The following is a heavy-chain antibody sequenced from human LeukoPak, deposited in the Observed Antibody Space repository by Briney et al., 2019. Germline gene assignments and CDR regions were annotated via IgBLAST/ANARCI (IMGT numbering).Heavy chain of an antibody. CDR1: GYTFTGYY. CDR2: INPNSGGT. CDR3: ARETKSRYYYDSSGPETG. V-gene: IGHV1-2*02. Sequence: GASVKVSCKASGYTFTGYYMHWVRQAPGQGLEWMGWINPNSGGTNYAQKFQGRVTMTRDTSISTAYMELSRLRSDDTAVYYCARETKSRYYYDSSGPETGWGQGTLVTVSS. J-gene: IGHJ4*02. D-gene: IGHD3-22*01.